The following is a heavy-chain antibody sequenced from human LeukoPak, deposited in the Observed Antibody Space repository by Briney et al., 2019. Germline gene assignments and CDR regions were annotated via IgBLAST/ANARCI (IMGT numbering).Heavy chain of an antibody. CDR2: INPNSGGT. V-gene: IGHV1-2*02. CDR1: GYTFTAYY. CDR3: ARATLEMPFDY. Sequence: ASVKVSCKASGYTFTAYYIHWVRQAPGQGLEWMGWINPNSGGTTYAQIFQGRVTMTRDTSISTAYMDLTSLRSDDTAVYYCARATLEMPFDYWGQGTLVTVFS. J-gene: IGHJ4*02. D-gene: IGHD5-24*01.